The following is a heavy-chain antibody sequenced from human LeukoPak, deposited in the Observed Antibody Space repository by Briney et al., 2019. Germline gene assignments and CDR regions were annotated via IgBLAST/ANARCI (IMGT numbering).Heavy chain of an antibody. CDR3: ARPRGSGWFGPFDS. CDR2: VSGSGTNS. V-gene: IGHV3-23*01. Sequence: PGGSLRLSCAASGFTFSAFAINWVRQAPGKALEWVSAVSGSGTNSYYADSVKGRFTISRDNAKNTLYLQMNSLRAEDTAVYYCARPRGSGWFGPFDSWGQGTLVTVSS. D-gene: IGHD6-19*01. CDR1: GFTFSAFA. J-gene: IGHJ4*02.